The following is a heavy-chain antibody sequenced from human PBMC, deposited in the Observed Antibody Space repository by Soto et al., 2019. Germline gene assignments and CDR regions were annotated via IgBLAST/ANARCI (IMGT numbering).Heavy chain of an antibody. V-gene: IGHV1-58*01. CDR2: IVVGSGNT. Sequence: SVKVSCKASGFTFTSSAVQWVRQARGQRLEWIGWIVVGSGNTNYAQKFQERVTITRDMSTSTAYMELSSLRSEDTAVYYCARDFRVDTALEYYTYYGRAVWAKGTTVPVSP. CDR3: ARDFRVDTALEYYTYYGRAV. J-gene: IGHJ6*04. CDR1: GFTFTSSA. D-gene: IGHD5-18*01.